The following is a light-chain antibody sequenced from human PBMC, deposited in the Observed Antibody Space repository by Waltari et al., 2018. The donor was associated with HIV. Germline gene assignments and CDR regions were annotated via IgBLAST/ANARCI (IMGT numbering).Light chain of an antibody. J-gene: IGLJ2*01. CDR3: LLSYAGARPVV. V-gene: IGLV7-46*01. CDR2: DTN. Sequence: QAVVTQEPSLTVSPGGTVTLTCGSSTGAVTSGHHPYWFQQKPGQAPKTLIYDTNNKHSRTPSRCSGSLLGGKAALTLSVAQPEDEAKYYCLLSYAGARPVVFGGGTQLTVL. CDR1: TGAVTSGHH.